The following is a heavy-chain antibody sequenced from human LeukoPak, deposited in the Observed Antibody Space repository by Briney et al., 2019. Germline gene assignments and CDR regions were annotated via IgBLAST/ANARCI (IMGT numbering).Heavy chain of an antibody. D-gene: IGHD3-22*01. CDR3: ARVSYYDSSGYYGN. V-gene: IGHV1-2*02. CDR1: GGTFSSYA. CDR2: INPNSGGT. J-gene: IGHJ4*02. Sequence: ASVKVSCKASGGTFSSYAISWVRQAPGQGLEWMGWINPNSGGTNYAQKFQGRVTMTRDTSISTAYMELSRLRSDDTAVYYCARVSYYDSSGYYGNWGQGTLVTVSS.